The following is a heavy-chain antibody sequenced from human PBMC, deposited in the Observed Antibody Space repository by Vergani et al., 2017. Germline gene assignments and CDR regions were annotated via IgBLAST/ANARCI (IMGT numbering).Heavy chain of an antibody. J-gene: IGHJ4*02. Sequence: QITLKESGPTLVKPTQTLTLTCTFSGFSLSTSAVGVGWIRQPPEKALEWLALIYWNDDKRYSPSLKTRLTITRDTSKNLVVLTMTNMDPVDTATYYCAHISDYDILTGYYYFKYWGQGNLVTVSS. CDR3: AHISDYDILTGYYYFKY. V-gene: IGHV2-5*01. CDR2: IYWNDDK. CDR1: GFSLSTSAVG. D-gene: IGHD3-9*01.